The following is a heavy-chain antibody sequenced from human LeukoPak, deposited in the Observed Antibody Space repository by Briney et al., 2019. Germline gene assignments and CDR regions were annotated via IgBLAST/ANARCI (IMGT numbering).Heavy chain of an antibody. CDR1: AYTFTNYG. Sequence: ASVKVSCKASAYTFTNYGISWERQAPGQGLEWMGWISIYNGNTDYAQKLRGRVTMTTDTSTSTAYMELRSLRSDDTAVYYCARITYDFWSGYYMPDDPWGQGTLVTVSS. D-gene: IGHD3-3*01. CDR3: ARITYDFWSGYYMPDDP. J-gene: IGHJ5*02. V-gene: IGHV1-18*01. CDR2: ISIYNGNT.